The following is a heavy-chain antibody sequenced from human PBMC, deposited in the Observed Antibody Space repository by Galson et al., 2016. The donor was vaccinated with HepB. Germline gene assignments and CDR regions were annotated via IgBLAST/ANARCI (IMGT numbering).Heavy chain of an antibody. CDR2: INKRSTYT. CDR3: ARDSGDYLVLS. CDR1: GFTFSHSY. J-gene: IGHJ5*02. V-gene: IGHV3-11*06. D-gene: IGHD4-17*01. Sequence: SLRLSCATSGFTFSHSYMSWLRQAPGRGLEWLAYINKRSTYTNYADSVRGRFTISRDNSNNSLYLQMDSLTADDTAIYYCARDSGDYLVLSWGQGTLVTVSS.